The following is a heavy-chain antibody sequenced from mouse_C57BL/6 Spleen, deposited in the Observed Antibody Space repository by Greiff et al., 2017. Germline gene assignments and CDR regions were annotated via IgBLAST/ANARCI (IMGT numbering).Heavy chain of an antibody. V-gene: IGHV1-76*01. CDR1: GYTFTDYY. J-gene: IGHJ1*03. CDR2: IYPGSGNT. D-gene: IGHD1-1*01. Sequence: QVQLQQSGAELVRPGASVKLSCKASGYTFTDYYINWVKQRPGQGLEWIARIYPGSGNTYYNEKFKGKATLTAEKSSSTAYMQLSSLTSEDSAVYFCARESLYYYGSSPLGYFDVWGTGTTVTVSS. CDR3: ARESLYYYGSSPLGYFDV.